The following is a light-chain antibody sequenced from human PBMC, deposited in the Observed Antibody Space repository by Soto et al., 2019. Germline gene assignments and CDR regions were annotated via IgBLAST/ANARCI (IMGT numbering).Light chain of an antibody. CDR1: QTISSW. J-gene: IGKJ1*01. Sequence: DIQMTQSPSTLYGSVGDRVTITCRASQTISSWLDWYQQKPGKAPKLLIYKASTLKSGVPSRISSSGSEIEFTLTISSLQPDDFATYYCQHYNSYSEAFGQGTKVELK. CDR3: QHYNSYSEA. CDR2: KAS. V-gene: IGKV1-5*03.